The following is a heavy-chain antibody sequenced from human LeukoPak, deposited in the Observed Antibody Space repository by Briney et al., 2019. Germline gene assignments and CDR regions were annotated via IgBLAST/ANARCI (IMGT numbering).Heavy chain of an antibody. CDR3: ASIVGASIYDAFDI. D-gene: IGHD1-26*01. V-gene: IGHV4-59*08. CDR2: IYYSGST. J-gene: IGHJ3*02. Sequence: PSETLSLTCTVSGGSISSYYWNWIRQPPGRGLEWIGYIYYSGSTNYNPSLKSRVTISVDTSKNQFSLKLSSVTAADTAVYYCASIVGASIYDAFDIWGQGTMVTVSS. CDR1: GGSISSYY.